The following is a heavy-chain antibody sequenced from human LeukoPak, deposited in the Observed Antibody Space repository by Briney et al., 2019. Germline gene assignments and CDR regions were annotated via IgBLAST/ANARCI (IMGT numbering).Heavy chain of an antibody. J-gene: IGHJ4*02. V-gene: IGHV3-21*05. D-gene: IGHD4-11*01. CDR1: GFTFSSFS. CDR3: ARDLISGDYTFDY. Sequence: GGSLRLSCAASGFTFSSFSMNWVRQAPGKGLEWVSYISSTSSHIYYADSVKGRFTVSRDNAKDSLYLQMNSLRDEDTAVYYCARDLISGDYTFDYWGQGDLVTVSS. CDR2: ISSTSSHI.